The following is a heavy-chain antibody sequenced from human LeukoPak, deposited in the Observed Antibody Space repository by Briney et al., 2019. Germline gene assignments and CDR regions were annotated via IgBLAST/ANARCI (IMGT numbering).Heavy chain of an antibody. CDR3: AREGIAAAGTFYP. V-gene: IGHV1-2*02. D-gene: IGHD6-13*01. CDR1: GYTFTGYY. J-gene: IGHJ5*02. CDR2: INPNSGGT. Sequence: ASVKVSCKASGYTFTGYYMHWVRQAPGQGLEWMGWINPNSGGTNYAQKFQGRVTMTRDTSISTAYMELSRLRSDDTAVYYCAREGIAAAGTFYPWGQGILVTVSS.